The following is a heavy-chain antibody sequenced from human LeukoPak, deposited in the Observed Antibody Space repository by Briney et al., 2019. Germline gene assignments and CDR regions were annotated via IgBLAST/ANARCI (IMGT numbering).Heavy chain of an antibody. CDR1: GFTFSSYG. CDR2: IRYDGSNK. CDR3: AKASPQIYDSSGYSPWGYFDY. D-gene: IGHD3-22*01. V-gene: IGHV3-30*02. J-gene: IGHJ4*02. Sequence: GGSLRLSCAASGFTFSSYGMHWVRQAPGKGLEWVAFIRYDGSNKYYADSVKGRFTISRDNSKNTLYLQMNSLRAEDTAVYYCAKASPQIYDSSGYSPWGYFDYWGQGTLVTVSS.